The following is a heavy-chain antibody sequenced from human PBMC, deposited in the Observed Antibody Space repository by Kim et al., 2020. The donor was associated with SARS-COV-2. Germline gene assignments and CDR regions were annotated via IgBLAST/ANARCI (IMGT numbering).Heavy chain of an antibody. CDR1: GGTFSSYA. Sequence: SVKVSCKASGGTFSSYAISWVRQAPGQGLEWMGRIIPILGIANYAQKFQGRVTITADKSTSTAYMELSSLRSEDTAVYYCASYGSGSYYYYYSMDVWGQGTTVTVSS. V-gene: IGHV1-69*04. D-gene: IGHD3-10*01. CDR2: IIPILGIA. CDR3: ASYGSGSYYYYYSMDV. J-gene: IGHJ6*02.